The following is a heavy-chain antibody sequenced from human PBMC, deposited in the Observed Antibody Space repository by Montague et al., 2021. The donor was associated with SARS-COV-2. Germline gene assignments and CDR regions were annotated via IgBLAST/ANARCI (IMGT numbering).Heavy chain of an antibody. Sequence: SLRLSCAASGFGFSGYWMGWVRLAPGKGLEWVANTKQDESEKYYADSVMGRFTIYRDNAKKSLYLQMNSLRGEDAAVYFCGRYGVTHAIDVWGQGTTVAVSS. CDR2: TKQDESEK. CDR1: GFGFSGYW. D-gene: IGHD2-8*01. CDR3: GRYGVTHAIDV. J-gene: IGHJ6*02. V-gene: IGHV3-7*03.